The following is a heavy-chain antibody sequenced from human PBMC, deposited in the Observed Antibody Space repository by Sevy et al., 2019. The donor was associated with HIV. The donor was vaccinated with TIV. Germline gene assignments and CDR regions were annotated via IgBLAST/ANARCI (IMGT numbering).Heavy chain of an antibody. CDR2: TYYKSKWYN. CDR3: ARESRWFFFHFDY. D-gene: IGHD3-10*01. Sequence: QSQTLSLTCAISGDSVSTYSAAWNWIRQSPSRGLEWLGRTYYKSKWYNDYALSVKSRISINPDTPKNQISLQLNSVTPEDTAVYYCARESRWFFFHFDYWGQGTLVNVSS. CDR1: GDSVSTYSAA. J-gene: IGHJ4*02. V-gene: IGHV6-1*01.